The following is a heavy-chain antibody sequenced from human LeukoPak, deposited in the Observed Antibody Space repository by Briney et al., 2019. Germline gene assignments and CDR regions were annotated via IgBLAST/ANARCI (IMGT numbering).Heavy chain of an antibody. D-gene: IGHD4-17*01. V-gene: IGHV4-59*08. CDR2: IYYSGTT. CDR3: ARQYYGDAFDS. J-gene: IGHJ4*02. Sequence: SETLSLTCTVSAASISSYYWGCIRQPPGKGLEWIGYIYYSGTTNSHPSLNSRATMSADTTNNEFSVKLSSVTAADTAVYYCARQYYGDAFDSWGQGTLVTVSS. CDR1: AASISSYY.